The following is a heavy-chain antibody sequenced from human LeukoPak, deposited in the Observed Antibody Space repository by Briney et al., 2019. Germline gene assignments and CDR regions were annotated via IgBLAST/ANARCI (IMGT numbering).Heavy chain of an antibody. CDR1: GYTFTGYY. V-gene: IGHV1-2*02. J-gene: IGHJ4*02. CDR2: INPHSGDT. Sequence: ASVKVSCKASGYTFTGYYIHWVRQAPGQGLGWMGWINPHSGDTNSAQKFQGRVTMTRDTSISTAYMELSRLRSDDTAVYYCARVTYDSSGYYLDYWGQGTLVTVSS. CDR3: ARVTYDSSGYYLDY. D-gene: IGHD3-22*01.